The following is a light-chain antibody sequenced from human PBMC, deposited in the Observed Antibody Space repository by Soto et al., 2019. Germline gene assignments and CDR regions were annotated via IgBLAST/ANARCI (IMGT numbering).Light chain of an antibody. CDR1: ESISDW. V-gene: IGKV1-5*03. J-gene: IGKJ4*01. CDR3: QQYDNLPLT. CDR2: KAS. Sequence: DIQMTQSPSTLSASVGDRVIITCRASESISDWLAWYQVKPGRAPRLLIYKASSLETGVPSRFSGSGSGTDFTFTISSLQPEDFATYYCQQYDNLPLTFGGGTTGDIK.